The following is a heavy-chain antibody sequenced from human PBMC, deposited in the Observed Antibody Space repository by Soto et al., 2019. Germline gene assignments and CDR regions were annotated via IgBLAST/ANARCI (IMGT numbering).Heavy chain of an antibody. CDR3: ARDQSSGWYYYYGMDV. V-gene: IGHV1-69*10. Sequence: RASVKVSCKASGGTFSSYAISWVRQAPGQGLEWMGGIIPILGTANYAQKFQGRVTITADKSTSTAYMELSSLRSEDTAVYYCARDQSSGWYYYYGMDVWGQGTTVTVSS. D-gene: IGHD6-19*01. CDR2: IIPILGTA. J-gene: IGHJ6*02. CDR1: GGTFSSYA.